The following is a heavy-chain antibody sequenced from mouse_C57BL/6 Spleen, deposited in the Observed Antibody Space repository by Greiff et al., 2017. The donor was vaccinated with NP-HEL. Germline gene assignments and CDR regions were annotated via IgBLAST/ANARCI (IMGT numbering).Heavy chain of an antibody. CDR1: GYAFSSSW. V-gene: IGHV1-82*01. CDR3: ARGDWGNYFDY. Sequence: VQLQQSGPELVKPGASVKISCKASGYAFSSSWMNWVKQRPGKGLEWIGRIYPGDGDTNYNGKFKGKATLTADKSSSTAYMQLSSLTSEDSAVYFCARGDWGNYFDYWGQGTTLTVSS. CDR2: IYPGDGDT. D-gene: IGHD4-1*01. J-gene: IGHJ2*01.